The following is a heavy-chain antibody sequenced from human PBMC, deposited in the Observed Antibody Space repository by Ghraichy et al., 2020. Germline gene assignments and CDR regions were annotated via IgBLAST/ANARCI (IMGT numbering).Heavy chain of an antibody. CDR1: GFTFSSYA. CDR2: ISGSGGST. D-gene: IGHD2-8*02. CDR3: ATGTGKVQYSFDS. V-gene: IGHV3-23*01. Sequence: GGSLRLSCAASGFTFSSYAMTWVRQAPGKGLEWVSAISGSGGSTYYADSVKGRFSISRDNSKNTLYLQMNSLRGEDTALYYCATGTGKVQYSFDSWGQGTLVTVSS. J-gene: IGHJ4*02.